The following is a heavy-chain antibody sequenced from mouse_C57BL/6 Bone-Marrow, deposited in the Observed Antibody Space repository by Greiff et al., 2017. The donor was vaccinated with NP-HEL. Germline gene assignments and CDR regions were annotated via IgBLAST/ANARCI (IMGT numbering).Heavy chain of an antibody. CDR1: GYAFTNYL. V-gene: IGHV1-54*01. D-gene: IGHD1-1*01. Sequence: VQLQQSGAELVRPGTSVKVSCKASGYAFTNYLIEWVKQRPGQGLEWIGVINPGSGGTNYNEKFKGKATLTADKSSSTAYMQLSSLTSEDSAVYFCARTTVVAIDYWGQGTTLTVSS. J-gene: IGHJ2*01. CDR2: INPGSGGT. CDR3: ARTTVVAIDY.